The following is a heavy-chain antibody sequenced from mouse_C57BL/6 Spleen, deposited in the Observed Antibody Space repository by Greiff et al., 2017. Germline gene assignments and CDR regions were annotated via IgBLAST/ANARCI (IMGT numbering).Heavy chain of an antibody. V-gene: IGHV2-5*01. Sequence: VQLQQSGPGLVQPSQSLSITCTVSGFSLTSYGVHWVRQSPGKGLEWLGVIWRGGSTDYNAAFMSRLSITQDNSKSQVFFKMNSLQADDTALYYCAKNGLWYRYFDVWGTGTTVTVSS. CDR3: AKNGLWYRYFDV. D-gene: IGHD3-1*01. J-gene: IGHJ1*03. CDR2: IWRGGST. CDR1: GFSLTSYG.